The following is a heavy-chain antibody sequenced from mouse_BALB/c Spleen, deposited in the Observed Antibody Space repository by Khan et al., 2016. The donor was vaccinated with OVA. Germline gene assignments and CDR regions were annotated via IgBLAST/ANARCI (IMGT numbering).Heavy chain of an antibody. Sequence: EVQVVESGGGLVQPGGSRKLSCAASGFIFSDYGMAWVRQAPGKGPEWVAFISNLAYSIYYADTVTGRFTISRENAKNTLYLEMSSLRSEDTAMYYCARSWAMDYWGQGTSVTVSS. CDR3: ARSWAMDY. V-gene: IGHV5-15*02. J-gene: IGHJ4*01. CDR1: GFIFSDYG. CDR2: ISNLAYSI.